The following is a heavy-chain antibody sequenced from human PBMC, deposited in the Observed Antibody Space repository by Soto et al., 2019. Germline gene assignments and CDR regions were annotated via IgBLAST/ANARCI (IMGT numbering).Heavy chain of an antibody. D-gene: IGHD3-10*01. V-gene: IGHV1-8*01. CDR3: ARGPLGYSTGSYDLFDP. CDR2: MYPHRGNS. CDR1: GYTFADYD. Sequence: QVQLVQSGAEARNPWASVKLSCKASGYTFADYDINCVRQAAGRGLEWMWWMYPHRGNSGWAQQLHGRVAFTRNITISSAYMELSSLSSVGAAGYFCARGPLGYSTGSYDLFDPWGQGTLVSVST. J-gene: IGHJ5*02.